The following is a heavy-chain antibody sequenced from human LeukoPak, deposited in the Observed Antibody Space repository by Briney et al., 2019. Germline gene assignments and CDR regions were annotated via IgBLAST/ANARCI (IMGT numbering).Heavy chain of an antibody. Sequence: GGSLRLSCAASGFNFSTYVMHWVRQAPGKGLEWVSVVSHDGSTKYYADSVKGRFTISRDNSKNTLTLQMNNLRAEDTSMYYCTRSPGEGRTGTVGGWFDPWGQGTLVTVSS. D-gene: IGHD1-1*01. CDR3: TRSPGEGRTGTVGGWFDP. CDR2: VSHDGSTK. CDR1: GFNFSTYV. V-gene: IGHV3-30*01. J-gene: IGHJ5*02.